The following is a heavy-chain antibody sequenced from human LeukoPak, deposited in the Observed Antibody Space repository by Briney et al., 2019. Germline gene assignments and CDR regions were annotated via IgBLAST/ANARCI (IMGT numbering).Heavy chain of an antibody. CDR2: IYPSGST. J-gene: IGHJ4*02. CDR1: GSSINSAYY. Sequence: SETLSLTCSVSGSSINSAYYWGWIRQPPGKGLEWIGTIYPSGSTSYNPSLKSRVTISLDTSKNQFSLKLNSVTAADTAVYFCAERSAYESLFDYWGQGTLVTVSS. D-gene: IGHD5-12*01. CDR3: AERSAYESLFDY. V-gene: IGHV4-38-2*02.